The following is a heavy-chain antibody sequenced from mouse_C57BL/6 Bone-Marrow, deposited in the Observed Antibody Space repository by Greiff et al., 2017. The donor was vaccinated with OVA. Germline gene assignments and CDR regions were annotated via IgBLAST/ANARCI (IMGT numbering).Heavy chain of an antibody. Sequence: EVQLQQSGAELVRPGASVKLSCTASGFTITDDYMHWVKQRPEQGLEWIGWIDPENGDTEYASKFQGKATITADTSSNTAYLQLSSLTSEDTAVYYCTTDGDYGEAAYFDDWGKGTTLTVSS. CDR2: IDPENGDT. D-gene: IGHD2-13*01. V-gene: IGHV14-4*01. CDR1: GFTITDDY. CDR3: TTDGDYGEAAYFDD. J-gene: IGHJ2*01.